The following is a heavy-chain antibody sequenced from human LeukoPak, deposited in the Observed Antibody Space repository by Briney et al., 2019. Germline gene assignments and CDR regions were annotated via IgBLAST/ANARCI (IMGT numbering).Heavy chain of an antibody. CDR2: IYYSGTT. D-gene: IGHD6-13*01. J-gene: IGHJ4*02. Sequence: SETLSLTCTVSGGSISSYYWSWIRQPPGKGLEWIGYIYYSGTTKYNPSLKSRVTISVDTSKNQFSLILGSVTAADTAVYYCASESIAAAHFDNWGQGTLVTVSS. V-gene: IGHV4-59*01. CDR3: ASESIAAAHFDN. CDR1: GGSISSYY.